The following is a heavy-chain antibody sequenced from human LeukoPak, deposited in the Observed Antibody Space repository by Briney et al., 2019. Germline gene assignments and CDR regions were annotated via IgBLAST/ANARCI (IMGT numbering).Heavy chain of an antibody. V-gene: IGHV3-33*01. J-gene: IGHJ4*02. CDR2: IWYDGTNK. Sequence: GRSLRLSCAASGFSFSSYGMHAVRQAPGKGLGWVAVIWYDGTNKYYADSVKGRFTISRDNSKNTLYLQMNSLRAEDTAVYYCARDQRGFSYSKYYFDYWGQGTLVTVSS. CDR3: ARDQRGFSYSKYYFDY. CDR1: GFSFSSYG. D-gene: IGHD5-18*01.